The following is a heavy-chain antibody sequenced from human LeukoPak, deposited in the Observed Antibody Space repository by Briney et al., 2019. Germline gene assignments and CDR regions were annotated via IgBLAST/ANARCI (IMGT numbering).Heavy chain of an antibody. CDR1: GGSISGYY. J-gene: IGHJ3*02. D-gene: IGHD3-16*01. V-gene: IGHV4-34*01. CDR3: ARLSSQAFDI. Sequence: SETLSLTCTVSGGSISGYYWSWIRQPPGKGLEWIGEINHSGSTNYNPSLKSRVTISVDTSKNQFSLKLSSVTAADTAVYYCARLSSQAFDIWGQGTMVTVSS. CDR2: INHSGST.